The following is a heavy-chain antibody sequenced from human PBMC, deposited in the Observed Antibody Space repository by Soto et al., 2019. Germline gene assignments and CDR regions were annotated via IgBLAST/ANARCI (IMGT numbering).Heavy chain of an antibody. V-gene: IGHV3-30*03. CDR3: ARSRDGYSFYFYYGMDG. D-gene: IGHD4-4*01. Sequence: ILSCAASGFTFSSYGMHWVRQAPGKGLEWVAVISYDGSNKYYADSVKGRFTISRDDSKNTLYLQMNSLTAEDTAVYYCARSRDGYSFYFYYGMDGWGQGTTVTVSS. CDR2: ISYDGSNK. J-gene: IGHJ6*02. CDR1: GFTFSSYG.